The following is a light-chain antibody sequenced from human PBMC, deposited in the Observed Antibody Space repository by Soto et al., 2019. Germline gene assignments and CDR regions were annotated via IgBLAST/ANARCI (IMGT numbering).Light chain of an antibody. CDR2: ASS. J-gene: IGKJ2*01. CDR3: LQSDSFPHT. Sequence: DIQMTQSPSSVSASVGDRVTLTCRASQGISSWLAWYQQNPGKAPKLLIYASSSLQSGVPSRFTGSVSGTLFTLSISSLQPDESATYYCLQSDSFPHTFGQGTKLEIK. CDR1: QGISSW. V-gene: IGKV1-12*01.